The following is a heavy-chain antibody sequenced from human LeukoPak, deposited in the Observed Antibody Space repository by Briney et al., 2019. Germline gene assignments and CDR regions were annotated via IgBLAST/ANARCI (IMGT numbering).Heavy chain of an antibody. J-gene: IGHJ6*02. Sequence: SETLSLTCTVSGGSISRYYWLWIRESPGKELEAMGDIYYSGSNNYNPSLKSRVIISVDTSKNQYSLKLSSVTAADTAVYYCARNPSYDILTGYSDYYGMDVWGQGTTVTVSS. CDR2: IYYSGSN. CDR3: ARNPSYDILTGYSDYYGMDV. V-gene: IGHV4-59*01. D-gene: IGHD3-9*01. CDR1: GGSISRYY.